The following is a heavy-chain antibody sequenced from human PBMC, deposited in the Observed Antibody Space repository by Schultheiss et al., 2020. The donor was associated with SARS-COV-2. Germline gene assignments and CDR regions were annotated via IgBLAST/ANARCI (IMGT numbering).Heavy chain of an antibody. D-gene: IGHD2-2*01. CDR2: IYYSGST. V-gene: IGHV4-59*08. CDR3: ARLGPSTSWFDH. J-gene: IGHJ5*02. CDR1: GGSMDGHY. Sequence: SETLSLTCKVSGGSMDGHYWNWIRKPPGKGLEWVGNIYYSGSTNYNPSLKSRVTISIDTSNRLLSLRLISVTAADTAVYYCARLGPSTSWFDHWGQGAQVTVSS.